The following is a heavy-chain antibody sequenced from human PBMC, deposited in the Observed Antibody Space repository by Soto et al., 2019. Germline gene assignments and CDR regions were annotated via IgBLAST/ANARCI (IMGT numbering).Heavy chain of an antibody. V-gene: IGHV3-30-3*01. CDR2: ISYDGSNK. Sequence: QVQLVESGGGVVQPGRSLRLSCAASGFTFSSYAMHWVRQAPGKGLEWVAVISYDGSNKYYADSVKGRFTISRDNSKNTLYLQMNSLRAEDTAVHYCPRGVGATQFDYWGQGTLVTVSS. D-gene: IGHD1-26*01. CDR3: PRGVGATQFDY. CDR1: GFTFSSYA. J-gene: IGHJ4*02.